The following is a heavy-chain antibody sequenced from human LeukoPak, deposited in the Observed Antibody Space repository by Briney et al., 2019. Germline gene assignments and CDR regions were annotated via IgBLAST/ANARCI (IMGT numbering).Heavy chain of an antibody. D-gene: IGHD3-22*01. J-gene: IGHJ4*02. Sequence: SLTLSCAASGFNFIDKHVGSVRHHPRKWLEWVSYITSRAYTIYYPDSVKCRFTISRDNAKNLLILQMTSLRTEDTAVYYCASQEGVSYFDYWGQGTLVTVSS. V-gene: IGHV3-11*01. CDR2: ITSRAYTI. CDR3: ASQEGVSYFDY. CDR1: GFNFIDKH.